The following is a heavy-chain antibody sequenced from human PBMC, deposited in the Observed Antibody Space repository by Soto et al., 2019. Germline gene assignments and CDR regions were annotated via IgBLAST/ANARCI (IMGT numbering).Heavy chain of an antibody. CDR1: GYTFTSYD. D-gene: IGHD3-3*01. Sequence: QVQLVQSGAEVKKPGASVKVSCKASGYTFTSYDINWVRQATGQGLEWMGWMNPNSANTGHAQKFQGRVSMTRDISINTAYMELSSLRSEDTAVYYCARGGGYNDLWSGFWSDYWGQGTLVTVSS. CDR3: ARGGGYNDLWSGFWSDY. CDR2: MNPNSANT. J-gene: IGHJ4*02. V-gene: IGHV1-8*01.